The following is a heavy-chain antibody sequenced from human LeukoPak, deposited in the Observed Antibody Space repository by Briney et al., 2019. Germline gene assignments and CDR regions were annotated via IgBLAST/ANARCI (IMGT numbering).Heavy chain of an antibody. D-gene: IGHD3-9*01. Sequence: ASVKVSCKASGYTFTSYGISWVRQAPGQGLEWMGWISAYNGNTNYAQKLQGRVTMTTDTSTSTAYMELRSLRSDDTAVYYCARDTRRRYFDWLSSGNGMDVWGQGTTVTVSS. CDR2: ISAYNGNT. J-gene: IGHJ6*02. CDR1: GYTFTSYG. V-gene: IGHV1-18*01. CDR3: ARDTRRRYFDWLSSGNGMDV.